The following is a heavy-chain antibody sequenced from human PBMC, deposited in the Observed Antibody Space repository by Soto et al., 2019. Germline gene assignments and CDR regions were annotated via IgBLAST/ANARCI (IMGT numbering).Heavy chain of an antibody. J-gene: IGHJ5*02. V-gene: IGHV3-30-3*01. CDR3: AREGHILVVPEDLNWYDP. CDR2: ISYDGSNK. Sequence: QVQLVESGGGVVHPGRSLRLSCAASGFTFSSYAMHWVRQAPGKGLEWVAVISYDGSNKYYADSVKGRFTISRDNSKNTLYLQMNSLRAEDTAVYYCAREGHILVVPEDLNWYDPWGQGTLVTVSS. CDR1: GFTFSSYA. D-gene: IGHD2-2*01.